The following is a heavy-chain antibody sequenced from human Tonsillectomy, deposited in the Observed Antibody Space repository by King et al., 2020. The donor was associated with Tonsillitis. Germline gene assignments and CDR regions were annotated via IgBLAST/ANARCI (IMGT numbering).Heavy chain of an antibody. CDR2: ISSNGGST. J-gene: IGHJ4*02. CDR3: VKEYYYGSGSYFDY. D-gene: IGHD3-10*01. CDR1: GFTFSNYA. V-gene: IGHV3-64D*06. Sequence: VQLVESGGGLVQRGGSLRLSCSASGFTFSNYAMHWVRQAPGKGLESVSAISSNGGSTYYADSVRGRFTISRDNSKNTLYLQMSSLRAEYTAVYYCVKEYYYGSGSYFDYWGQGTLVTVSS.